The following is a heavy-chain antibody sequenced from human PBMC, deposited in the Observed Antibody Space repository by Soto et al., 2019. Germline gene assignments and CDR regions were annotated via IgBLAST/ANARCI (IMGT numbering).Heavy chain of an antibody. V-gene: IGHV3-7*01. Sequence: GGFLRLSCAASGFSFEIYWMGWVRQAPGKGLEWVANINPDGSGEYYLDSVKGRFTISRDNAKNSVYLQMNSLVGDDTAVYYCARENWFFDYWGQGTPVTVSS. J-gene: IGHJ4*02. CDR1: GFSFEIYW. CDR2: INPDGSGE. D-gene: IGHD3-10*01. CDR3: ARENWFFDY.